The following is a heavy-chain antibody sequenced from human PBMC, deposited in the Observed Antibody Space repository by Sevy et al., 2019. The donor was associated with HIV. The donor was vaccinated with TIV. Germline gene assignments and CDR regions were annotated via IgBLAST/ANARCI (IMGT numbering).Heavy chain of an antibody. CDR1: GFTFSNYV. V-gene: IGHV3-30*04. CDR3: VRETGGSGSAGYFGD. D-gene: IGHD2-15*01. CDR2: FPLHGTNK. Sequence: GGSLRLSCAASGFTFSNYVMHWVRQAPGKGLEWVALFPLHGTNKDYRDSVKGRFTISRDDAKNTVYVEMTSLTVEDTALYYCVRETGGSGSAGYFGDWGQGTLVTVSS. J-gene: IGHJ4*02.